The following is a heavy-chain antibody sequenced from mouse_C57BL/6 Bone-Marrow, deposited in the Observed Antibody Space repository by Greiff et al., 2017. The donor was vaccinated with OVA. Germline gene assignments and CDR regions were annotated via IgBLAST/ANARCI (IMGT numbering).Heavy chain of an antibody. Sequence: EVKLQESGPGLVKPSQSLSLTCSVTGYSITSGYYWNWIRQFPGNKLEWMGYISYDGSNNYNPSLKNRISITRDTSKNQFVLKLNSVTTEDTATYYCAREKGNYDYDEGWAMDYWGQGTSVTVSS. J-gene: IGHJ4*01. V-gene: IGHV3-6*01. CDR3: AREKGNYDYDEGWAMDY. CDR1: GYSITSGYY. D-gene: IGHD2-4*01. CDR2: ISYDGSN.